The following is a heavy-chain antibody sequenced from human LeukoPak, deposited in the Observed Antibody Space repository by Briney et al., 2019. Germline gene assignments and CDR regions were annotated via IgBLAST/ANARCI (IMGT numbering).Heavy chain of an antibody. CDR3: AKDVSSDWPSAGFDY. CDR2: IYYGGST. J-gene: IGHJ4*02. Sequence: PSETLSLTCTVSGGSVSSTHYWGWIRQPPGKGLEWIGSIYYGGSTYYNASLRSRVTTSVDTSKNQFSLKLSSVTAADTAVYYCAKDVSSDWPSAGFDYWGQGTLVTVSS. V-gene: IGHV4-39*07. D-gene: IGHD6-19*01. CDR1: GGSVSSTHY.